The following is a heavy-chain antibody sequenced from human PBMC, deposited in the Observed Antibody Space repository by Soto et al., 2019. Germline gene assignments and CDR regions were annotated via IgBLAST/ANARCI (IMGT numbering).Heavy chain of an antibody. J-gene: IGHJ6*02. CDR2: ILPIFGTA. CDR3: ARAINPAYGMDV. V-gene: IGHV1-69*06. Sequence: GAPVEDSCKASRATFSSCASRWLQQAPGQGHEWMGGILPIFGTANYAQKFQGSVTITADKSTTTAYMELSSLSSEDPSVCYCARAINPAYGMDVWGQGTTVTVSS. CDR1: RATFSSCA.